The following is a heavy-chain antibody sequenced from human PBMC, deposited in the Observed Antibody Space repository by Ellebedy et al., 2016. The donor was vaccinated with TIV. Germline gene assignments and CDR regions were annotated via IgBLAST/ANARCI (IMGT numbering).Heavy chain of an antibody. V-gene: IGHV3-9*01. CDR2: INWNSDSI. CDR1: GFTFDDYA. Sequence: SLKIPCAPSGFTFDDYAMHWVRQAPGKGLEWVSGINWNSDSIGYADSVKGRFTISRDNSKNTVFLQMDRLRVEDTAVYYCAGDRDTTGFVFWGQGTLVTVSS. D-gene: IGHD2-8*02. J-gene: IGHJ4*02. CDR3: AGDRDTTGFVF.